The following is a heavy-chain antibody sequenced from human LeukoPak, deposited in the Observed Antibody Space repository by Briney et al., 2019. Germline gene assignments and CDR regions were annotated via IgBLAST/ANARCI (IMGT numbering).Heavy chain of an antibody. CDR3: AKEGRSTTPGY. CDR1: GFTFSSSN. Sequence: GGSLRLSCAASGFTFSSSNMDWVRQAPGKGLEWVSSISSGSSSIYYRDSVKGRFTISRDNTKNSLHLQMNSLRAEDTAVYFCAKEGRSTTPGYWGQGTLVTVSS. V-gene: IGHV3-21*01. CDR2: ISSGSSSI. J-gene: IGHJ4*02. D-gene: IGHD6-13*01.